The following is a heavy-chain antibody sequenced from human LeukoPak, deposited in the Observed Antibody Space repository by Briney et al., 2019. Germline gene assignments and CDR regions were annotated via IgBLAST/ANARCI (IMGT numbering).Heavy chain of an antibody. D-gene: IGHD2-15*01. CDR1: GFAFGSEA. CDR3: AKGVVVVAATPLYYYGMDV. Sequence: GGSLRLSCAVSGFAFGSEAMSWVRQSPARGLEWVASISPGGGTTYYADYVKGRFTISRDNSKNTLYLQMNSLRAEDTAVYYCAKGVVVVAATPLYYYGMDVWGQGTTVTVSS. V-gene: IGHV3-23*01. CDR2: ISPGGGTT. J-gene: IGHJ6*02.